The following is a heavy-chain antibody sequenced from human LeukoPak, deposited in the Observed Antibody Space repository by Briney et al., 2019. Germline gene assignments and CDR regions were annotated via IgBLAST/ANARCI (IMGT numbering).Heavy chain of an antibody. V-gene: IGHV4-34*01. CDR2: INHSGST. Sequence: PSETLSLTCAVYGGSFSGYYWSWIRQPPGKGLEWIGEINHSGSTNYNPSLKSRVTISVDTSKNQFSLKLSSVTAADTAVYYCARDPTKITMIVVASWGKYGMDVWGQGTTVAVSS. CDR3: ARDPTKITMIVVASWGKYGMDV. CDR1: GGSFSGYY. D-gene: IGHD3-22*01. J-gene: IGHJ6*02.